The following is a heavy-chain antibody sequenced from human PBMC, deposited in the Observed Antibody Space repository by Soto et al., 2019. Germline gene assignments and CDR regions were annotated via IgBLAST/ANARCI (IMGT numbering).Heavy chain of an antibody. D-gene: IGHD2-15*01. CDR3: ARDRTSGGLFDY. CDR2: IIPIFGTA. V-gene: IGHV1-69*13. Sequence: SVKVSCKASGGTFSSHAISWVRQAPGQGLEWMGGIIPIFGTANYAQKFQGRVTITADESTSTAYMELSSLRSEDTAVYYCARDRTSGGLFDYWGQGNPVTVSS. J-gene: IGHJ4*02. CDR1: GGTFSSHA.